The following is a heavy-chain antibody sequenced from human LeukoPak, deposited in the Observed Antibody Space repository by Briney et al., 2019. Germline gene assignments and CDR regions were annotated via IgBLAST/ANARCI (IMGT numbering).Heavy chain of an antibody. CDR2: IRSKAYGGTS. Sequence: GGSLRLSCAASGFTFNSYNMHWVRQAPGKGLEWVAFIRSKAYGGTSEYAASLKGRFTISRDDSKSIAYLQMNSLKTEDTAVYYCTRVYYTSGSYRSPFDYWGQGTLVTVSS. CDR3: TRVYYTSGSYRSPFDY. D-gene: IGHD3-10*01. CDR1: GFTFNSYN. J-gene: IGHJ4*02. V-gene: IGHV3-49*04.